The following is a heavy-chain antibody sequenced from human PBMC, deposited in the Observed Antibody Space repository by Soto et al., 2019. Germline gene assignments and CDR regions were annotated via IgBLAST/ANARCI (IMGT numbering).Heavy chain of an antibody. CDR3: ARVSVGDCSGGSCYVGYGMDV. D-gene: IGHD2-15*01. V-gene: IGHV4-4*07. CDR2: IYTSGST. Sequence: QVQLQESGPGLVKPSETLSLTCTVSGGSISSYYWSWIRQPAGKGLEWIGRIYTSGSTNYNPSLKRRVTLSVVTSKNQFSLKLSSVTAADTAVYYCARVSVGDCSGGSCYVGYGMDVWGQGTTVTVSS. CDR1: GGSISSYY. J-gene: IGHJ6*02.